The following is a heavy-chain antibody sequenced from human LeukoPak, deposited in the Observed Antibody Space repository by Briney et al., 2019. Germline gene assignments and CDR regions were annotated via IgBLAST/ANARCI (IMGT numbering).Heavy chain of an antibody. J-gene: IGHJ4*02. CDR2: ISAYNGNT. CDR1: GYTFTSYG. V-gene: IGHV1-18*01. D-gene: IGHD1-1*01. CDR3: ARVFPAGPWNDGPNFDY. Sequence: GASVKVSCKASGYTFTSYGISWVRQAPGQGLEWMGWISAYNGNTNYAQKFQGRVTMTTDTSTSAAYMELRSLRSDDTAVYYCARVFPAGPWNDGPNFDYWGQGTLVTVSS.